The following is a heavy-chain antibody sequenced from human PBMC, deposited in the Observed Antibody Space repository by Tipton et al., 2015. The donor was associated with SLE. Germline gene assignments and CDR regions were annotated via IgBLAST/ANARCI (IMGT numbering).Heavy chain of an antibody. D-gene: IGHD3-16*02. CDR1: GGSISSGGYY. Sequence: TLSLTCTVSGGSISSGGYYWSWIHQHPGKGLEWIGYIYYSGSTYYNPSLKSRVTISVDTSKNQFSLKLSSVTAADTAVYYCAREPTAQGGVIDRGAFDIWGQGTMVTVSS. V-gene: IGHV4-31*03. CDR3: AREPTAQGGVIDRGAFDI. CDR2: IYYSGST. J-gene: IGHJ3*02.